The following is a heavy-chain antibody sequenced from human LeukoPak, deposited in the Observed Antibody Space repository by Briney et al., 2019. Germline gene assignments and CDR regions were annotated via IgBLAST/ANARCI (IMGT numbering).Heavy chain of an antibody. D-gene: IGHD3-22*01. CDR1: GFTFSSYT. CDR2: IYSGGST. J-gene: IGHJ4*02. Sequence: GGSLRLSCAASGFTFSSYTMNWVRQAPGKGLEWVSVIYSGGSTYYADSVKGRFTISRDNSKNTLYLQMNSLRAEDTAVYYCAREMNDYYDSSGYFDYWGQGTLVTVSS. V-gene: IGHV3-53*01. CDR3: AREMNDYYDSSGYFDY.